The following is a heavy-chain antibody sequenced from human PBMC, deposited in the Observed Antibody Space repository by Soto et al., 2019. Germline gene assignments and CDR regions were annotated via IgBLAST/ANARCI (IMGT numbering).Heavy chain of an antibody. J-gene: IGHJ5*02. Sequence: QLQLQESGSGLAKPSQTLSLTCAVSGGSISSGGYSWSWIRQPPGKGLEWIGYIYHSGSTYYNPSLKSRVTISVDRSKNQFSLKLSSVTAADTTAYYCARVPSPWGQGTLVTVSS. CDR1: GGSISSGGYS. CDR3: ARVPSP. V-gene: IGHV4-30-2*01. CDR2: IYHSGST.